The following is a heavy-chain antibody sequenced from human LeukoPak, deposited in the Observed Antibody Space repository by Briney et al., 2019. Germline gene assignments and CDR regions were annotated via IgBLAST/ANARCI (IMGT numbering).Heavy chain of an antibody. Sequence: GASVEVSCKTSGYTFTGYYLHWVRQAPGQGLEWMGWINPNSGGTNYPQKFQGRVTMTRATSISTAYMELTGLTSDDTAVYYCAKDAYSGFSGSFYSDYWGQGTLVTVSS. CDR1: GYTFTGYY. CDR2: INPNSGGT. V-gene: IGHV1-2*02. J-gene: IGHJ4*02. CDR3: AKDAYSGFSGSFYSDY. D-gene: IGHD6-13*01.